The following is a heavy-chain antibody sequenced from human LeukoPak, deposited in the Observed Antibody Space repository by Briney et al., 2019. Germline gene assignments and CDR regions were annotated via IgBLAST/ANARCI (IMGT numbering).Heavy chain of an antibody. CDR3: ARDGDDTSGYFSPFDY. CDR2: IYSGGST. J-gene: IGHJ4*02. D-gene: IGHD3-22*01. V-gene: IGHV3-53*01. CDR1: GFTFGSYG. Sequence: GRSLRLSCEASGFTFGSYGIHWVRQAPGKGLEWVSVIYSGGSTYYADSVKGRFTISRDNSKNTLYLQMSSLRFEDTAVYYCARDGDDTSGYFSPFDYWGQGTLVTVSS.